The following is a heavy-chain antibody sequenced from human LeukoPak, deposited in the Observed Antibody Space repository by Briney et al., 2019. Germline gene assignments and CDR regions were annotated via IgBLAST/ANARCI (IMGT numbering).Heavy chain of an antibody. Sequence: GGSLRLSCAASGFTFSSYAMHWVRQAPGKGLEWVSSISSSSSYIYYADSVKGRFTISRDNAKNSLYLQMNSLRAEDTAVYYCARVGIAVAGDRPKYNWFDPWGQGTLVTVSS. CDR1: GFTFSSYA. CDR3: ARVGIAVAGDRPKYNWFDP. J-gene: IGHJ5*02. CDR2: ISSSSSYI. D-gene: IGHD6-19*01. V-gene: IGHV3-21*01.